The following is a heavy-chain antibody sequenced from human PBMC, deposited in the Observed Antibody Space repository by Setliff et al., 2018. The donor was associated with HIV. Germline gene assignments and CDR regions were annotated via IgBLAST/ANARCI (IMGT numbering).Heavy chain of an antibody. V-gene: IGHV4-4*07. CDR2: IYTSGST. J-gene: IGHJ3*02. Sequence: SETLSLTCTVSGGSISSYYWSWIRQPAGKGLEWIGRIYTSGSTNYNPSLKSRVTMSVDTSKNQFSLKLSPVTAADTAVYYCAGTGVQGVTYAFDIWGQGTMVTVSS. CDR3: AGTGVQGVTYAFDI. D-gene: IGHD3-10*01. CDR1: GGSISSYY.